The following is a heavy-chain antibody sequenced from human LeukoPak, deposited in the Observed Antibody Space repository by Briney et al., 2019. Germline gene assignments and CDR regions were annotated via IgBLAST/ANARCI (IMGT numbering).Heavy chain of an antibody. CDR2: IQYDDSEK. CDR1: GFTFTFSTSG. CDR3: GREGETVEKGDLDN. D-gene: IGHD7-27*01. V-gene: IGHV3-30*02. Sequence: GGSLRLSCAASGFTFTFSTSGMHWVRQAPGKGLEWVAFIQYDDSEKSYADSVKGRFTTSRDNSKNTVYLQMNSLRVEDTAVYSCGREGETVEKGDLDNGGKGPLATVSS. J-gene: IGHJ4*02.